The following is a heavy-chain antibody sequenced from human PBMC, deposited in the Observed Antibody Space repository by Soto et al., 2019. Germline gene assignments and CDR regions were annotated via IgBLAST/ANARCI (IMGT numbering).Heavy chain of an antibody. CDR2: IWHDGSEI. V-gene: IGHV3-30*19. Sequence: GGSLRLSCVVPGSIFIGYGMHWVRQAPGKGLEWVAVIWHDGSEIYYADSVKGRFTISRHNSKNTLYLQMNSLRAEDTAVYYCARAGYSYGSFDYWGQGTLVTVSS. D-gene: IGHD5-18*01. CDR3: ARAGYSYGSFDY. J-gene: IGHJ4*02. CDR1: GSIFIGYG.